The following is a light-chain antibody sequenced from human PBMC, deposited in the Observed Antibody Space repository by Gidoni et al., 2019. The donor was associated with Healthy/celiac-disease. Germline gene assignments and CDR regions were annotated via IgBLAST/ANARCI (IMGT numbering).Light chain of an antibody. J-gene: IGKJ2*01. CDR2: KAS. V-gene: IGKV1-5*03. CDR3: QQYNSYLYT. Sequence: DIQMTQSPSTLSASVGDRVTITCRASQSISSWLAWYQQKPGKAPKLLIYKASSLESGVPSRFSGSGSVTECTLTISSLQPDDFATYYCQQYNSYLYTFGQGTKLEIK. CDR1: QSISSW.